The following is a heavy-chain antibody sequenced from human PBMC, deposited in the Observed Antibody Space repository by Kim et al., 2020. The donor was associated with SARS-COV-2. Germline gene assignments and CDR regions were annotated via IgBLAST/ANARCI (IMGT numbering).Heavy chain of an antibody. Sequence: ASVKVSCKASGYTFTSYAMNWVRQAPGQGLEWMGWINTNTGNPTYAQGFTGRVVFSLDTSVSTAYLQISSLKAEDTGVYYCASTFWSGYTNWFDPWGQGTLVTVSS. CDR1: GYTFTSYA. D-gene: IGHD3-3*01. CDR2: INTNTGNP. CDR3: ASTFWSGYTNWFDP. V-gene: IGHV7-4-1*02. J-gene: IGHJ5*02.